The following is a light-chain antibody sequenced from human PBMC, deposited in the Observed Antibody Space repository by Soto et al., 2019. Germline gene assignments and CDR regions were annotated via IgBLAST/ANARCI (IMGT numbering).Light chain of an antibody. J-gene: IGKJ2*01. V-gene: IGKV3-15*01. CDR3: QQYDSWPPSYT. Sequence: EIVMTQSPATLSLSLGYRATLSCRASQSVGSYLAWYQQKPGQAPRLLIYGASTRATGIPARFSGSGSETDFTLTISSLQSEDFAVYYCQQYDSWPPSYTFGQGTKVDIK. CDR1: QSVGSY. CDR2: GAS.